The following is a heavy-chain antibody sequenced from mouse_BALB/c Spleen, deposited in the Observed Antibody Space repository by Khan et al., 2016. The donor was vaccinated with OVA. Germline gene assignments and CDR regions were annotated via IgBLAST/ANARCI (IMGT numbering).Heavy chain of an antibody. CDR1: GYTFTNYV. CDR2: INTYTGES. D-gene: IGHD2-14*01. Sequence: QIQLVQSGPELKKPGETVKISCKASGYTFTNYVMNWVKQSPGKGLKWMGWINTYTGESTYADDFKGRFAFSLETSASTASLQINSLKNEDTATYFCCRFHGGYWGQGTTLTVSS. V-gene: IGHV9-3-1*01. CDR3: CRFHGGY. J-gene: IGHJ2*01.